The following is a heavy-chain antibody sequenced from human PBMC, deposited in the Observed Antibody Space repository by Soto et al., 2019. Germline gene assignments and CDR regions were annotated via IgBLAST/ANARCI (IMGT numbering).Heavy chain of an antibody. J-gene: IGHJ4*02. CDR1: GITLSNSW. D-gene: IGHD3-16*02. CDR2: ILSVRDGERT. V-gene: IGHV3-15*02. CDR3: NTYDYIRVSDRYRWAY. Sequence: DVQLVESGGALVKPGGSLRLSCAASGITLSNSWMSWVRQAPGGGLEWVARILSVRDGERTDYAAPVRGRFSISRDDSKNTLHLEMNTLKTEDTGVYYCNTYDYIRVSDRYRWAYWGQGTPVTVSS.